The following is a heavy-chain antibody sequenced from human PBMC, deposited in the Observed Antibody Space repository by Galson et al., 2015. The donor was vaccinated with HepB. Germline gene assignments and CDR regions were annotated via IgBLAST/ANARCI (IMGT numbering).Heavy chain of an antibody. Sequence: PALVKPTQTLTLTCTFSGFSLSTTEVGVGWIRQPPGKALEWLALIYWDDDKHYSPSLKSRLTITKDTSKNQVALTMTDMDPVDTATYYCIQRRKNLGIDHWGQGSLVTVSS. CDR2: IYWDDDK. J-gene: IGHJ4*02. CDR1: GFSLSTTEVG. D-gene: IGHD7-27*01. CDR3: IQRRKNLGIDH. V-gene: IGHV2-5*02.